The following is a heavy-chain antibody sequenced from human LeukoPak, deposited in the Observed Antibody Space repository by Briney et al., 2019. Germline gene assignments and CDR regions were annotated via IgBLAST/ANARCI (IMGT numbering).Heavy chain of an antibody. V-gene: IGHV1-8*01. CDR3: ARTHYYDSSGDNWFDS. D-gene: IGHD3-22*01. J-gene: IGHJ5*01. Sequence: ASVKVSCKASGYTFTSYDINWVRQAPGQGLEWMGWMKPNSGHTGYAQKFQGRVAMTRNTSITTAYMELSSLRSEDTAVYYCARTHYYDSSGDNWFDSWGQGTLVTVSS. CDR2: MKPNSGHT. CDR1: GYTFTSYD.